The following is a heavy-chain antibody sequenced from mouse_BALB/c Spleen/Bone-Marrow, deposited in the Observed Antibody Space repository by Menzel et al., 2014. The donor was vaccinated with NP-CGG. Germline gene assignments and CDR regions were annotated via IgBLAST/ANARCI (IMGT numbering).Heavy chain of an antibody. J-gene: IGHJ3*01. Sequence: VQLQQSGAEFVKPGASVKLSCTASDFNIKDTYMHWVKRRPEQGLEWIGRIDPANDNTKYDPKFRGKATITADTSSNTAYLQLSSLTSEDTAVYYCARADGYYAWFAYWGQGTLVTVSA. CDR1: DFNIKDTY. V-gene: IGHV14-3*02. CDR2: IDPANDNT. D-gene: IGHD2-3*01. CDR3: ARADGYYAWFAY.